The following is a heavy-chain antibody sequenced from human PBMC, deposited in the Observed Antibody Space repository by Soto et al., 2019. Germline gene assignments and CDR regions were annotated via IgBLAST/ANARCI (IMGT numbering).Heavy chain of an antibody. Sequence: ASVKVSCKASGYTFTRYGVSWVRQAPGQGLEWMGWINAYNGNTNYAQKFQGRVTMTTDTSTSTAYMELRSLRSDDTAVYYCARDVGYGLIDYWGQGTLVTVSS. D-gene: IGHD5-18*01. V-gene: IGHV1-18*01. J-gene: IGHJ4*02. CDR3: ARDVGYGLIDY. CDR2: INAYNGNT. CDR1: GYTFTRYG.